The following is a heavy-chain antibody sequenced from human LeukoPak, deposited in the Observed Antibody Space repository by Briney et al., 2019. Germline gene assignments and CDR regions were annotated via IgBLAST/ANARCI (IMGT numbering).Heavy chain of an antibody. Sequence: GGSLRLSCAASGFTFSDYYMSWIRQAPGKGLEWVSYISSSGSTIYYADSVKGRFTISRDNAKNSLYLQMNSLRAEDTAVYYCARDIEYYYDSSGYYPHSGYWGQGTLVIVSS. V-gene: IGHV3-11*01. D-gene: IGHD3-22*01. CDR3: ARDIEYYYDSSGYYPHSGY. CDR1: GFTFSDYY. J-gene: IGHJ4*02. CDR2: ISSSGSTI.